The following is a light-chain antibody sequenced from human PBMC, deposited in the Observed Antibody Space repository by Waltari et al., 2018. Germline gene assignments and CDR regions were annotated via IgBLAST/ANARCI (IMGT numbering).Light chain of an antibody. CDR3: HQSSTLPWT. V-gene: IGKV6D-21*02. CDR2: DST. Sequence: EIVLTQSPDFQSVTPKEKVTITCRASQSIGSSLHWYQQKPDQSPKLLSNDSTPSLSGVPSGFSGSGSGTDFTLTSNSLEAEDAAAYYCHQSSTLPWTFGQGTKVEIK. J-gene: IGKJ1*01. CDR1: QSIGSS.